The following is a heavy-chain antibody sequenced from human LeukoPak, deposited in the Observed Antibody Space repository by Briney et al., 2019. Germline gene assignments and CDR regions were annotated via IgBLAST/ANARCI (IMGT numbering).Heavy chain of an antibody. CDR2: INPSGGST. CDR3: ARVASIGAIGDH. D-gene: IGHD6-6*01. Sequence: ASVKVSCKASGYTFSTYYIHWVRQAPGQGLEWMGIINPSGGSTDYAQKFQSRVTMTRDMSTSTVYMELSSLRSEDTAVYYCARVASIGAIGDHWGQGTLVTVSS. CDR1: GYTFSTYY. J-gene: IGHJ4*02. V-gene: IGHV1-46*01.